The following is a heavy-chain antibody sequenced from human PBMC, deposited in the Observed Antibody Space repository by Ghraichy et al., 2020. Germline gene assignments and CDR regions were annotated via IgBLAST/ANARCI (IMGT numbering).Heavy chain of an antibody. CDR3: ARAPGDYGDYTFDY. D-gene: IGHD4-17*01. CDR1: GYTFTSYG. CDR2: ISAYNGNT. Sequence: ASVKVSCKASGYTFTSYGISWVRQAPGQGLEWMGWISAYNGNTNYAQKLQGRVTMTTDTSTSTAYMELRSLRSDDTAVYYCARAPGDYGDYTFDYWGQGTLVTVSS. J-gene: IGHJ4*02. V-gene: IGHV1-18*04.